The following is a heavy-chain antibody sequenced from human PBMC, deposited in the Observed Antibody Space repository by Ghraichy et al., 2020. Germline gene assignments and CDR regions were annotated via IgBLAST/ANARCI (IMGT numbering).Heavy chain of an antibody. CDR1: GFTFTSSA. Sequence: SVKVSCKASGFTFTSSAMQWVRQARGQRLAWIGWIVVGSGNTNYAQKFQERVTITRDMSTSTAYMELSSLRSEDTAVYYCAAPRDVVVPAASAYYYGMDVWGQGTTVTVSS. CDR3: AAPRDVVVPAASAYYYGMDV. V-gene: IGHV1-58*02. J-gene: IGHJ6*02. CDR2: IVVGSGNT. D-gene: IGHD2-2*01.